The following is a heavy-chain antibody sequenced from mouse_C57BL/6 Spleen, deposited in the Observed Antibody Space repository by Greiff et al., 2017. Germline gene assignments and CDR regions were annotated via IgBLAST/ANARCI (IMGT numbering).Heavy chain of an antibody. J-gene: IGHJ3*01. CDR1: GYTFTSSW. D-gene: IGHD2-10*02. V-gene: IGHV1-69*01. CDR3: ARKGASKSCAY. Sequence: VQLQQPGAELVMPGASVKLSCKASGYTFTSSWMPWVKQRPGQGLEWIGAIDPSDSYTNYNQKFKGKSTLTVDKSSSTAYMQLSSLTAEDSAVYYCARKGASKSCAYWGQGTLVTVSA. CDR2: IDPSDSYT.